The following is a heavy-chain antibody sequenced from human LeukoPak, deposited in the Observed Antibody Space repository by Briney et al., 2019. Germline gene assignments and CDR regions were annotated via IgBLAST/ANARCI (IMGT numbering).Heavy chain of an antibody. CDR2: INHSGST. CDR1: GGSFSGYY. V-gene: IGHV4-34*01. CDR3: ARSHYYDSXGSHNNWFDP. D-gene: IGHD3-22*01. Sequence: SETLSLTCAVYGGSFSGYYWSWIRQPPGKGLEWIGEINHSGSTNYNPSLKSRVTISVDTSKKQFSLRLSSVTAADTAVYYCARSHYYDSXGSHNNWFDPWGQGTLVTVSS. J-gene: IGHJ5*02.